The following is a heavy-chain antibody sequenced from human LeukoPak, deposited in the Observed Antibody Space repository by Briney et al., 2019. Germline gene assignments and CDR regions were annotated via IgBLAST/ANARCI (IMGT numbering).Heavy chain of an antibody. CDR3: ARLSGVVRRYYFDY. CDR2: ISSSSSYI. CDR1: GFTFSSYS. Sequence: PGGSLRLSCAASGFTFSSYSMNWVRQAPGKGLEWVSSISSSSSYIYYADSVKGRFTISRDNAKNSLYLQMNSLRAEDTAVYYCARLSGVVRRYYFDYWGQGTLVTVSS. D-gene: IGHD3-3*01. V-gene: IGHV3-21*01. J-gene: IGHJ4*02.